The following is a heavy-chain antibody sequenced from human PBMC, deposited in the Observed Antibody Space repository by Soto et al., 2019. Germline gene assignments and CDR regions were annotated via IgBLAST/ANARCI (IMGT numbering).Heavy chain of an antibody. Sequence: GESLKISCKGSGYSFAGYWITWVRQKPGKGLEWMGRIDPSDSQTYYSPSFRGHVTISVTKSIITVFLQWSSLRASDTAMYYCARQIYDSDTGPNFQYYFDSWGQGTPVTVSS. J-gene: IGHJ4*02. D-gene: IGHD3-22*01. CDR2: IDPSDSQT. V-gene: IGHV5-10-1*01. CDR1: GYSFAGYW. CDR3: ARQIYDSDTGPNFQYYFDS.